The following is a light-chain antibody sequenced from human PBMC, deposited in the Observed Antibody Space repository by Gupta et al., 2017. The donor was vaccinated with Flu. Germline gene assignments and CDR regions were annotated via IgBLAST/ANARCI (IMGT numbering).Light chain of an antibody. CDR1: HSISAY. V-gene: IGKV1-39*01. CDR3: HQSHSTPFT. Sequence: GDRVTIICLAGHSISAYLKWCQVKPGKSPNLVIYAASSLQSGVPSRFSGSGSLTDCTLTIISLQREDFATYYCHQSHSTPFTFGPGTKVDIK. CDR2: AAS. J-gene: IGKJ3*01.